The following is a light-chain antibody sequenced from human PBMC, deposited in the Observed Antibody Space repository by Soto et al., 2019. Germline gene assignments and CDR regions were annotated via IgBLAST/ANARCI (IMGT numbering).Light chain of an antibody. J-gene: IGKJ5*01. Sequence: AIRMTQSPSSLSASTGDRVTITCRASQGISSYLAWYQQKPGKAPKLLIYAASTLQSGVPSRFSGSGSGTDFTLSISSVQPEDFATYFCQQSYMDPITFGQGTRLEIK. V-gene: IGKV1-8*01. CDR3: QQSYMDPIT. CDR2: AAS. CDR1: QGISSY.